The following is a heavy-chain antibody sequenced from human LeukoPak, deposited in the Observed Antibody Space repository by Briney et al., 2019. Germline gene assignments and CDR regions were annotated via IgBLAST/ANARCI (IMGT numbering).Heavy chain of an antibody. V-gene: IGHV4-59*08. CDR2: IYYSGST. CDR3: ARHNKRDRSYYADY. CDR1: SGSISSYY. Sequence: SETLSLTCTVSSGSISSYYWSWIRQPPGKGLEWIGYIYYSGSTNYNPSLKSRVTISVDTSKNQFSLKLSSVTAADTAVYYCARHNKRDRSYYADYWGQGTLVTVSS. J-gene: IGHJ4*02. D-gene: IGHD1-26*01.